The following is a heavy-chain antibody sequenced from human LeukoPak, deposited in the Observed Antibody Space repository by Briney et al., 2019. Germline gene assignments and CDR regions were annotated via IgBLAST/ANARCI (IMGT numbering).Heavy chain of an antibody. J-gene: IGHJ5*02. V-gene: IGHV4-34*01. D-gene: IGHD6-13*01. CDR1: GGSFSGYY. Sequence: SETLSLTCAVYGGSFSGYYWSWIRQPPGKGLEWIGEINHSGSTNYNPSLKSRVTISVDTSKNQFSLKLSSVTAADTAVYYCARGSGSSWYGNWFDPWGQGTLVTVSS. CDR2: INHSGST. CDR3: ARGSGSSWYGNWFDP.